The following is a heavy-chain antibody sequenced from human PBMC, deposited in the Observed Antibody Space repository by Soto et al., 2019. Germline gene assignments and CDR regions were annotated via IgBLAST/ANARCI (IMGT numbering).Heavy chain of an antibody. CDR2: IYYSGST. V-gene: IGHV4-39*01. D-gene: IGHD2-21*02. CDR1: GDSINNRSYY. CDR3: ARQRTSVVTQAYFDS. J-gene: IGHJ4*02. Sequence: SETLSLTCTDTGDSINNRSYYWGWIRQTPGKGLEWIGSIYYSGSTYNNPSLKSRVSMSVDTSKNQFSLKLRSVTAADTALYYCARQRTSVVTQAYFDSWGQGSLVTVSS.